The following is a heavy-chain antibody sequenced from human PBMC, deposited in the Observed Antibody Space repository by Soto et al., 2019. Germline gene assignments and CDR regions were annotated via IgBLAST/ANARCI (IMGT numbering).Heavy chain of an antibody. Sequence: GASVKVSCKASGYTFTGYYMHLVRQAPGQGLEWMGWINPNSGGTNYAQKFQGWVTMTRDTSISTAYMELSRLRSDDTAVYYCALEGYYYGSGSHSRYYYMDVWGKGTTVTVSS. CDR2: INPNSGGT. J-gene: IGHJ6*03. V-gene: IGHV1-2*04. D-gene: IGHD3-10*01. CDR1: GYTFTGYY. CDR3: ALEGYYYGSGSHSRYYYMDV.